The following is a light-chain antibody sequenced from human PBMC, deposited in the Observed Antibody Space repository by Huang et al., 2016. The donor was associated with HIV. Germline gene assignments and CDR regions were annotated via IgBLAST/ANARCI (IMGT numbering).Light chain of an antibody. CDR2: GAS. CDR1: HIIRIN. CDR3: QHYNNWLMYG. Sequence: EIVMTQSPATLSVSPGERATLSCRASHIIRINLAWYQHKPGKAPRLLIYGASTRATGIPARFSGSGSGTEFTLTISSVQSEDFAVYYCQHYNNWLMYGFGQGTKLEIK. V-gene: IGKV3-15*01. J-gene: IGKJ2*03.